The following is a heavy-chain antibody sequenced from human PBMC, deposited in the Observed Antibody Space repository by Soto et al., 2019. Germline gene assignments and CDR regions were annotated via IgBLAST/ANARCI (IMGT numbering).Heavy chain of an antibody. CDR2: ISSSSSYI. CDR3: AREGAVAGHYDY. D-gene: IGHD6-19*01. V-gene: IGHV3-21*01. J-gene: IGHJ4*02. Sequence: GGSLRLSCAASGFTFSSYSMNWVRQAPGKGLEWVSSISSSSSYIYYADSVKGRFTISRDNAKNSLYLQMNSLRAEDTAVYHCAREGAVAGHYDYWGQGTLVTVSS. CDR1: GFTFSSYS.